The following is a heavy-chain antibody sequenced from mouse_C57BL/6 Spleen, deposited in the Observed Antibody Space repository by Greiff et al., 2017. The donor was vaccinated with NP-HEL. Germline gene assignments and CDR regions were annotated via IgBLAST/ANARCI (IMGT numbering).Heavy chain of an antibody. CDR2: IRNKANGYTT. CDR1: GFTFTDYY. Sequence: EVKLVESGGGLVQPGGSLSLSCAASGFTFTDYYMSWVRQPPGKALEWLGFIRNKANGYTTEYSASVKGRFTISRDNSQSILYLQMNALRAEDSATYYCARSPLNWDYIDYWGQGTTLTVSS. J-gene: IGHJ2*01. V-gene: IGHV7-3*01. D-gene: IGHD4-1*02. CDR3: ARSPLNWDYIDY.